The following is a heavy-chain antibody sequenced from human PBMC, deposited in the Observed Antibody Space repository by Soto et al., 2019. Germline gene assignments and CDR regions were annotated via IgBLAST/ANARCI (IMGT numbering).Heavy chain of an antibody. CDR3: AKDPPTTGTTFDY. CDR2: INKSGGST. V-gene: IGHV3-23*01. D-gene: IGHD1-1*01. J-gene: IGHJ4*02. CDR1: GFTFSSFA. Sequence: GGSLRLSCAASGFTFSSFAMSWVRQAPGKGLEWVSTINKSGGSTYYADSVKGRFTISRDNSKNMLFLQINGLRAEDTAVYYCAKDPPTTGTTFDYWGRGTLVTVSS.